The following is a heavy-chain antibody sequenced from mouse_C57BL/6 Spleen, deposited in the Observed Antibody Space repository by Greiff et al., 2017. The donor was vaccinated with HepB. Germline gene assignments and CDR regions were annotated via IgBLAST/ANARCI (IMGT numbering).Heavy chain of an antibody. CDR2: IYPGSGST. V-gene: IGHV1-55*01. Sequence: QVQLQQPGAELVKPGASVKMSCKASGYTFTSYWITWVKQRPGQGLEWIGDIYPGSGSTNYNEKSKSEATLTVDTSSSTAYMQLSSLTSEDSAVYYCARDDGYYGDYWGQGTTLTVSS. CDR3: ARDDGYYGDY. D-gene: IGHD2-3*01. J-gene: IGHJ2*01. CDR1: GYTFTSYW.